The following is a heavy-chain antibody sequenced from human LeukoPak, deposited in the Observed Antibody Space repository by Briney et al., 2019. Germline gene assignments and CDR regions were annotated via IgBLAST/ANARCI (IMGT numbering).Heavy chain of an antibody. CDR3: ARVPGGDWHFDL. CDR1: GGTFSSYA. V-gene: IGHV1-69*06. D-gene: IGHD3-16*01. J-gene: IGHJ2*01. CDR2: IIPIFGTA. Sequence: SVKVSCKASGGTFSSYAISWVRQAPGQGQEWMGGIIPIFGTANYAQKFQGRVTITADKSTSTAYMELSSLRSEDTAVYYCARVPGGDWHFDLWGRGTLVTVSS.